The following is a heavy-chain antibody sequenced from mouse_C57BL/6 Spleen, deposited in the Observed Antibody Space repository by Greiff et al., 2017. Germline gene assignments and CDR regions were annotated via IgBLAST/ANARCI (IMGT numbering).Heavy chain of an antibody. CDR3: ARGGVLRYAVYFDY. CDR2: ISYDGSN. V-gene: IGHV3-6*01. J-gene: IGHJ2*01. Sequence: EVQLQESGPGLVKPSQSLSLTCSVTGYSITSGYYWNWIRQFPGNKLEWMGYISYDGSNNYNPSLKNRISITRDTSKNQFFLKLNSVTTEDTATYYCARGGVLRYAVYFDYWGQGTTLTVSS. D-gene: IGHD1-1*01. CDR1: GYSITSGYY.